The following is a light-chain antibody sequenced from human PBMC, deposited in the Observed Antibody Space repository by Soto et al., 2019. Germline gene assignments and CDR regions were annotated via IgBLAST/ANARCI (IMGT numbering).Light chain of an antibody. Sequence: QSALTQPRSVSGSPGQSVSISCTGTISDVAGYNYVSWYQHHPGKAPKLLISDVTKRPSWVPDRFSGSKSGNTASLTISELQAEDEADYYCSSYAGNNNLVFGGATKLTVL. CDR1: ISDVAGYNY. CDR3: SSYAGNNNLV. J-gene: IGLJ2*01. V-gene: IGLV2-11*01. CDR2: DVT.